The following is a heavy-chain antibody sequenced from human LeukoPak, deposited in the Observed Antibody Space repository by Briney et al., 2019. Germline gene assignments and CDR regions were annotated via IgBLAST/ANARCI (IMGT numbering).Heavy chain of an antibody. CDR1: GGSFSGYY. V-gene: IGHV4-34*01. J-gene: IGHJ4*02. CDR2: INHRGST. CDR3: ARAYGDYFFDY. Sequence: PSETLSLTCAVYGGSFSGYYWSWIRQPPGKGLEWIGEINHRGSTNYNPSLKSRVTISVDTSKNQFSLKLSSVTAADTAVYYCARAYGDYFFDYWGQGTLVTVSS. D-gene: IGHD4-17*01.